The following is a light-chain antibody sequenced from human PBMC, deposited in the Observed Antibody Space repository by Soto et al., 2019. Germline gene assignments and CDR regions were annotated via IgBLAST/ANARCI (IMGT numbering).Light chain of an antibody. CDR1: QSVSSS. CDR2: DAS. V-gene: IGKV3-11*01. Sequence: EIVLTQSPATLSLSPGETATLSCRASQSVSSSLAWYQQKPGQTPRLLIYDASNRATGIPARFSGSASGTDFTLTVSSLEPEDFAVYYCQQRSSWPLTFGGGTKVVIK. J-gene: IGKJ4*01. CDR3: QQRSSWPLT.